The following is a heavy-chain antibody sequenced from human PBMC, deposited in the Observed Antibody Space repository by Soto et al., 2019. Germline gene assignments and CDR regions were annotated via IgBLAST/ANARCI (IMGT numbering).Heavy chain of an antibody. CDR3: ARGKQQLIDY. Sequence: PSETLSLTCSVPGDSISSGGYYWGWVRQHPGQGLQWIGYIYYGGSTYYNPSLKSRVIISVDTSENQFSLNLTSVTAADTAVYYCARGKQQLIDYWGQGTLVTVSS. V-gene: IGHV4-31*03. CDR1: GDSISSGGYY. D-gene: IGHD6-13*01. J-gene: IGHJ4*02. CDR2: IYYGGST.